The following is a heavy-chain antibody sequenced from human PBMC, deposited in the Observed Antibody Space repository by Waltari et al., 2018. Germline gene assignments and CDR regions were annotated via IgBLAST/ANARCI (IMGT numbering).Heavy chain of an antibody. CDR2: IKHSGST. CDR3: ARESGLLWFGELENWYFDL. J-gene: IGHJ2*01. V-gene: IGHV4-34*01. Sequence: QVQLQQWGAGLLKPSETLSPTCAVYGGSFSGYYWSWIRQPPGTGLEGVGEIKHSGSTNYNPSLKSRVTRSVDTSKNQFSLKLSSVTAADTAVYYCARESGLLWFGELENWYFDLWGRGTLVTVSS. D-gene: IGHD3-10*01. CDR1: GGSFSGYY.